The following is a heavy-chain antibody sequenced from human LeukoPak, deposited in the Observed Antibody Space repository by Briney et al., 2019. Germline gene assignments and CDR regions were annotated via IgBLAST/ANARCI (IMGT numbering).Heavy chain of an antibody. CDR2: ISAYNGVT. Sequence: ASVKLSCEASGYIFTNNGASWVRQAPGQGREGRGWISAYNGVTNNAQKIQGRVTMATDTSTSTAYMELRSRRSDDTAVDFCATNMSLTFDYWGQGTLVTVSS. CDR1: GYIFTNNG. J-gene: IGHJ4*02. CDR3: ATNMSLTFDY. D-gene: IGHD2/OR15-2a*01. V-gene: IGHV1-18*01.